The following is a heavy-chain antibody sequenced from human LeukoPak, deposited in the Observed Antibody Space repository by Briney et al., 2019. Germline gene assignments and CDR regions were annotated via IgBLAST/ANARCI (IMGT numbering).Heavy chain of an antibody. Sequence: GGSLRLSCAASGFTFSSYSMNWVRQAPGKGLEWISYISGSGSVSYHEDSVKGRFTISRDNSRNTLYLQMNSLRAEDTAVYYCAKDRVLYDILTGYYDYWGQGTLVTVSS. J-gene: IGHJ4*02. CDR2: ISGSGSVS. V-gene: IGHV3-48*01. CDR1: GFTFSSYS. CDR3: AKDRVLYDILTGYYDY. D-gene: IGHD3-9*01.